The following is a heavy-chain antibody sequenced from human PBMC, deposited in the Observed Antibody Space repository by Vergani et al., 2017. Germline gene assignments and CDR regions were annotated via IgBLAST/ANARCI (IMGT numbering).Heavy chain of an antibody. CDR2: IKQDGSET. CDR1: GSTVSGNY. Sequence: ELQLVESGGGLVQPGGSLRLSCAASGSTVSGNYMTWVRQAPGQGLEWVANIKQDGSETNYMDSVKGRFTISRDNDKNSVFLQMNSLRVEDTAIYYCARLHYTGNYLDYWGQGALVTVSS. CDR3: ARLHYTGNYLDY. J-gene: IGHJ4*02. V-gene: IGHV3-7*01. D-gene: IGHD3-9*01.